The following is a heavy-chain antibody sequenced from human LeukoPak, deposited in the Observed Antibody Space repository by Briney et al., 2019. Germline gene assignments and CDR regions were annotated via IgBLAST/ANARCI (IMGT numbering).Heavy chain of an antibody. Sequence: GSLRLSCAASGFTFSSYAMSWVRQAPGKGLEWVSAISGSGGSTYYADSVKGRFTISRDNSKNTLYLQMNSLRAEDTAVYYCARTVVKVTGGWFDPWGQGTLVTVSS. CDR2: ISGSGGST. CDR3: ARTVVKVTGGWFDP. D-gene: IGHD2-2*01. V-gene: IGHV3-23*01. J-gene: IGHJ5*02. CDR1: GFTFSSYA.